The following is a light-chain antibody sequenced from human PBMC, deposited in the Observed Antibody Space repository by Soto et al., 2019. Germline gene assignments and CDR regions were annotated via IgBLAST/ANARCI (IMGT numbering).Light chain of an antibody. J-gene: IGKJ5*01. V-gene: IGKV3-15*01. CDR1: QSVISN. CDR3: KQYNNWLCT. CDR2: GES. Sequence: EIVMTQSPATLSVSPGERATLSCRASQSVISNLAWYQQKPGQAPRLLIYGESTRSTGITARFSRSGSGTELSHSISSLQTGDFAVYYCKQYNNWLCTFGQGTRLEIK.